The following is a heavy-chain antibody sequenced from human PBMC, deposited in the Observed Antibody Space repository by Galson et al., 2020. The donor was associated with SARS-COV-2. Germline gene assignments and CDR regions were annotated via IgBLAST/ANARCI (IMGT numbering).Heavy chain of an antibody. J-gene: IGHJ4*02. Sequence: SATLSLTCSVSGVAIKNYYWGWIRQPPGRGLECIGSVHYSGDTRYNPSLKSRLTMSVDTSKNQFSLKLWSVTAADTAVYYCARVDVAVPFWGQGTLVIVSS. V-gene: IGHV4-59*08. CDR3: ARVDVAVPF. CDR1: GVAIKNYY. CDR2: VHYSGDT. D-gene: IGHD6-19*01.